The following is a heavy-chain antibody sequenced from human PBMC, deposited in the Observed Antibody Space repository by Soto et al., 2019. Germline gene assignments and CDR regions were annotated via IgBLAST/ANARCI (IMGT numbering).Heavy chain of an antibody. V-gene: IGHV3-74*01. J-gene: IGHJ6*02. CDR3: AREIGNYDFWGYYYYYGMDV. Sequence: PGGSLRLSCAASGFTFSSYWMHWVRQAPGKGLVWVSRINSDGSSTSYADSVKGRFTISRDNAKNTLYLQMNSLRAEDTAVYYCAREIGNYDFWGYYYYYGMDVWGQGTTVTVSS. D-gene: IGHD3-3*01. CDR2: INSDGSST. CDR1: GFTFSSYW.